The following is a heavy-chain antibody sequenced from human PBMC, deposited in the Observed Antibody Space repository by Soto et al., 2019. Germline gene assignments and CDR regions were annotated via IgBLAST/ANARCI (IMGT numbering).Heavy chain of an antibody. V-gene: IGHV1-58*01. CDR3: AEDPHYCGGGSGSTFDY. J-gene: IGHJ4*02. CDR1: GFTFTSSA. Sequence: QMQLVQSGPEVKKPGTSVKVSCKASGFTFTSSAVQWVRQARGQRLEWIGWIVVGSGNTNYAQKFQERVTITRDMSTSTPYMELSSLGSEDTAVNYCAEDPHYCGGGSGSTFDYWGQGTLVTVSS. D-gene: IGHD2-15*01. CDR2: IVVGSGNT.